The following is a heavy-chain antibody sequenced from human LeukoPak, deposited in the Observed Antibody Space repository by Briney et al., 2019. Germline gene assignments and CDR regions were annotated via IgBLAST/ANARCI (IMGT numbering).Heavy chain of an antibody. J-gene: IGHJ4*02. CDR3: ARDYRSTFDY. V-gene: IGHV3-48*04. CDR2: ISSSGTTI. Sequence: GGSLRLSCAASGFTFSGCNINWVRQAPGKGLEWVSYISSSGTTISYTDSVKGRFTISRDNAKNSLYLQMNSPIAEDTAVYYCARDYRSTFDYWGQGTLVTVSS. CDR1: GFTFSGCN. D-gene: IGHD1-26*01.